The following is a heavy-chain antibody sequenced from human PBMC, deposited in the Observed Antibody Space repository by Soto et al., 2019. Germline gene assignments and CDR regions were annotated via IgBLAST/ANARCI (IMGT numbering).Heavy chain of an antibody. Sequence: ASVKVSCKASGYTFTSYEIHWVRQAPGQRLEWMGWISAANGSTKYSQKFQDRLTITRDTSASTAYTELSGLRSEDTAMFYCARAYCSRTSCLSPFDFWGQGTLVTVSS. J-gene: IGHJ4*02. V-gene: IGHV1-3*01. D-gene: IGHD2-2*01. CDR1: GYTFTSYE. CDR2: ISAANGST. CDR3: ARAYCSRTSCLSPFDF.